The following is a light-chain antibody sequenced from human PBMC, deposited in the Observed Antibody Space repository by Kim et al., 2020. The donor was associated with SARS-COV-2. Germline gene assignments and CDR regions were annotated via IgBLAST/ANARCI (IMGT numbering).Light chain of an antibody. J-gene: IGLJ2*01. V-gene: IGLV1-51*01. Sequence: GQRVTSSSSGSSSNIGNNSDSWSQQLPGTAPKLLIYDNLKRPSGIPDRFSGSKSGTSATLGITGLQTGDEADYYCGTWDGSLSAAVFGGGTQLTVL. CDR3: GTWDGSLSAAV. CDR1: SSNIGNNS. CDR2: DNL.